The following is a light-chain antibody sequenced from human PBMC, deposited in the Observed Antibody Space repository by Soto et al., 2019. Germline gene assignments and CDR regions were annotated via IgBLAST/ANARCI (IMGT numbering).Light chain of an antibody. CDR2: EVS. J-gene: IGLJ2*01. CDR1: TTDVGTYHY. V-gene: IGLV2-11*01. CDR3: SSSTGSSINTEV. Sequence: QSALTQPRSVSGSPGQSVTISCTGTTTDVGTYHYVSWHQQHPGKAPKLMIFEVSNRPSGVPDRFSGSKSGNTASLTISGLQDEDEDDYYCSSSTGSSINTEVFGGGTKLTVL.